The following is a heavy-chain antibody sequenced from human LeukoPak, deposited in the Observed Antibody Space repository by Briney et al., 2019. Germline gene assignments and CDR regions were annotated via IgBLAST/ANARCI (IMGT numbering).Heavy chain of an antibody. CDR1: GFTFNTFN. J-gene: IGHJ4*02. D-gene: IGHD3-9*01. CDR2: FTSAGDYI. Sequence: PGGSLRLSCAPSGFTFNTFNMNWVRQAPGTGLKWFSSFTSAGDYIYYADSVQGRFTTSRDNAKNSLSLQLNSLRVEDTAVYYCARGHYDVLAASYKWTPDYWGQGTLVTVSS. CDR3: ARGHYDVLAASYKWTPDY. V-gene: IGHV3-21*01.